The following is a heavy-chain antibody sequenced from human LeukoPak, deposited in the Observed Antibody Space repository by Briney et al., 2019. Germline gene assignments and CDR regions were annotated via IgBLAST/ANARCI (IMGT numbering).Heavy chain of an antibody. D-gene: IGHD2-2*01. Sequence: SETLSLTCTVSGGSISSNSYYWGWIRQPPGKGLEWIGSIYYSGSTYYNPSLKSRVTIPVDTSKNQFSLKLSSVTAADTAVYYCARQVLDIVVVPAAARSGYYYGMDVWGQGTTVTVSS. CDR2: IYYSGST. J-gene: IGHJ6*02. CDR1: GGSISSNSYY. CDR3: ARQVLDIVVVPAAARSGYYYGMDV. V-gene: IGHV4-39*01.